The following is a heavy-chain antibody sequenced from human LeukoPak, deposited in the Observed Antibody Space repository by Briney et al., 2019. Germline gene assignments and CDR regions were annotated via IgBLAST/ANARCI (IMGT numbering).Heavy chain of an antibody. D-gene: IGHD3-3*01. CDR2: IYYSGST. J-gene: IGHJ6*03. CDR3: AREVAYDFWSGFPGYMDV. Sequence: PSQTLSLTCTVSGGSISSGGYYWSWIRQHPGKGLEWIVYIYYSGSTYYNPSLKSRVTISVDTSKNQFSLKLSSVTAADTAVYYCAREVAYDFWSGFPGYMDVWGKGTTVTVSS. CDR1: GGSISSGGYY. V-gene: IGHV4-31*03.